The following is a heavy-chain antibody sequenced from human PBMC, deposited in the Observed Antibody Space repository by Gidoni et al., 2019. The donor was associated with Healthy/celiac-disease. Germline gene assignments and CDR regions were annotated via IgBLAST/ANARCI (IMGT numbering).Heavy chain of an antibody. CDR3: ARHPGRGWYDSVFDY. CDR1: GGSISSSSYY. Sequence: QLQLQESGPGLVKPSETLSLTCTVSGGSISSSSYYWGWIRQPPGKGLEWIGSIYYSGSTYYNPSLKSRVTISVDTSKNQFSLKLSSVTAADTAVYYCARHPGRGWYDSVFDYWGQGTLVTVSS. D-gene: IGHD6-19*01. J-gene: IGHJ4*02. V-gene: IGHV4-39*01. CDR2: IYYSGST.